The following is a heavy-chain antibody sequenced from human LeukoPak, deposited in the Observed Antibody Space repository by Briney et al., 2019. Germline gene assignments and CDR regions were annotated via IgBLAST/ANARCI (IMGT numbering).Heavy chain of an antibody. CDR1: GFTVRSNY. V-gene: IGHV3-53*01. D-gene: IGHD6-13*01. Sequence: GGSLRLSCAASGFTVRSNYVSWVRQAPGKGLEWVSVIYGGGTTYYADSVKGRFTISRDNSKNTLYLQMNSLRAEDTAVYYCAKRIFPAGLDYWGQGTLVTVSS. CDR2: IYGGGTT. J-gene: IGHJ4*02. CDR3: AKRIFPAGLDY.